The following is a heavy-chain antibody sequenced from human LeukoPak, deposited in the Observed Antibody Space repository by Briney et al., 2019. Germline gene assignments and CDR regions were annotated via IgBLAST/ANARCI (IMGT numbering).Heavy chain of an antibody. Sequence: SETLSLTCTVSDDSISTNSYYWTWVRQPPGKGLDWVASLHYSGYPYYSPSLSSRISIFVDTSKRQFSLQVRSVTASDTAMYYCSRGDDSYKQGNFWGQGTLVSVSS. V-gene: IGHV4-39*01. CDR2: LHYSGYP. D-gene: IGHD5-24*01. J-gene: IGHJ4*02. CDR3: SRGDDSYKQGNF. CDR1: DDSISTNSYY.